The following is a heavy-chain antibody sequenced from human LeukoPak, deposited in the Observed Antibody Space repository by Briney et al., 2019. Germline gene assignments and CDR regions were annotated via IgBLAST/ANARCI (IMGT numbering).Heavy chain of an antibody. Sequence: SVKVSCKASGGTFSSYAISWVRQAPGQGLEWMGGIIPIFGTANYAQKFQGRVTITADESTSTAYMELSSLRSEDTAVYYCASSSGSFNWFDPWGQGTLVTVSS. CDR1: GGTFSSYA. J-gene: IGHJ5*02. D-gene: IGHD6-19*01. CDR2: IIPIFGTA. CDR3: ASSSGSFNWFDP. V-gene: IGHV1-69*13.